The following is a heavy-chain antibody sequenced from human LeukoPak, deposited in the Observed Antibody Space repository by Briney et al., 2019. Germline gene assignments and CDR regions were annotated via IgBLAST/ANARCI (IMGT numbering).Heavy chain of an antibody. J-gene: IGHJ6*02. V-gene: IGHV1-24*01. D-gene: IGHD2-2*01. CDR2: FDPEDGEA. CDR1: GYTVTELS. Sequence: ASVKVSYKASGYTVTELSIHWVRQAPGGALEWMGGFDPEDGEAVYAPKFQGRVTMTEDTSADTDYMELSSLRSEDTAVYYCTTCLNGAGQPVAIYYYGMDVWGQGTTVTVSS. CDR3: TTCLNGAGQPVAIYYYGMDV.